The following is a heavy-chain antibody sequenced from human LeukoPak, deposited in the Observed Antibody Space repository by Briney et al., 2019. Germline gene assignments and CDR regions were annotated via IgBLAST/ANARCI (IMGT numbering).Heavy chain of an antibody. Sequence: ASVKVSRKASGYTFTSYAINWVRQAPGQGLEWMGRINAFNGDTSYAQKVQGRVTLTTDTSTRTAFMVLRSLRSDDTAIYYCARDPTPNKFFDHWGQGTLVSVSS. D-gene: IGHD1/OR15-1a*01. CDR3: ARDPTPNKFFDH. CDR2: INAFNGDT. CDR1: GYTFTSYA. J-gene: IGHJ4*02. V-gene: IGHV1-18*01.